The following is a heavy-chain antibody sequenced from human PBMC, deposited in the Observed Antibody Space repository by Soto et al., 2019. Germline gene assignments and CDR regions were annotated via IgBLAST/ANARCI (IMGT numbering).Heavy chain of an antibody. Sequence: GGSLRLSCAASGFTFSDYYMSWIRQAPGKGLEWVSYISSSGSTIYYADSVKGRFTISRDNAKNSLYLQMNSLRAEDTAVYYCARGVGYCSGGGCYPKGSEYFQHWGQGTLVTVSS. CDR2: ISSSGSTI. V-gene: IGHV3-11*01. D-gene: IGHD2-15*01. J-gene: IGHJ1*01. CDR1: GFTFSDYY. CDR3: ARGVGYCSGGGCYPKGSEYFQH.